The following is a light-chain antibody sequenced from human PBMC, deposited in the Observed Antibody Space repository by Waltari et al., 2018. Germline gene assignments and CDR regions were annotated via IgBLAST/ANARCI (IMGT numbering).Light chain of an antibody. CDR2: KAS. CDR3: QQYNSYPYT. J-gene: IGKJ2*01. V-gene: IGKV1-5*03. CDR1: QSISSW. Sequence: DIQMTQSPSTLSASVGDRVTITCRASQSISSWLAWYQQKPGKAPKLLNYKASSLESGVPSRFSGSGSVTEFTLTISSLQPDDFATYYCQQYNSYPYTFGQGTKLEIK.